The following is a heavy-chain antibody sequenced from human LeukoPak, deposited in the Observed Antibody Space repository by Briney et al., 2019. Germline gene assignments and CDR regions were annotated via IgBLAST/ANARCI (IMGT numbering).Heavy chain of an antibody. D-gene: IGHD6-13*01. CDR3: AKDAEGSWSPYYFDY. V-gene: IGHV3-7*01. Sequence: PGGSLRLSCAASGFIFSSYWMSWVRQAPGKGLEWVANIKQDGSEKYYVDSVKGRFTISRDNAKNSLYLQMNSLRAEDTAVYYCAKDAEGSWSPYYFDYWGQGTLVTVSS. J-gene: IGHJ4*02. CDR2: IKQDGSEK. CDR1: GFIFSSYW.